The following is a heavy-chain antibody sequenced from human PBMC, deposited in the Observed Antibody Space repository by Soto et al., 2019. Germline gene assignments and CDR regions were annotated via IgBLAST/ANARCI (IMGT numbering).Heavy chain of an antibody. J-gene: IGHJ4*02. CDR1: GFTFTDYG. Sequence: QVQLVESGGGVVQPGGSLRLSCAASGFTFTDYGVHWVRQAPGKGLEWLAVMGYSGSVKHYADSVKGRFTISRDTSKXXXXXXXXXXXXXXXXXXXXXXXXXITMVVHWGRGTLVTVSS. CDR3: XXXXXITMVVH. CDR2: MGYSGSVK. V-gene: IGHV3-30*03. D-gene: IGHD3-10*01.